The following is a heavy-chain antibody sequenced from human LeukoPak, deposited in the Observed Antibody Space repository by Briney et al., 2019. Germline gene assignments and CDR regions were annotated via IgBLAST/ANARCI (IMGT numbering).Heavy chain of an antibody. CDR2: ISSSSSTI. J-gene: IGHJ5*02. CDR1: EFTFSDYE. D-gene: IGHD3-9*01. V-gene: IGHV3-48*01. CDR3: ARDRAPKYYDILTGYYLFNWFDP. Sequence: PGGSLRLSCAASEFTFSDYEMNWVRQAPGKGLEWVSYISSSSSTIYYADSVKGRFTISRDNAKNSLYLQMNSLRAEDTAVYYCARDRAPKYYDILTGYYLFNWFDPWGQGTLVTVSS.